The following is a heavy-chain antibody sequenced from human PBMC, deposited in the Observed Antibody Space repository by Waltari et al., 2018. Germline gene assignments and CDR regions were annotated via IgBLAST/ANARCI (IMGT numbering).Heavy chain of an antibody. CDR2: VEPEDGET. D-gene: IGHD6-19*01. J-gene: IGHJ3*01. Sequence: EVQLLQSGAALKEPGTTVRISCKVSGYTFSDYYIHWVQQAPGKGLRWMGLVEPEDGETIYADNFQGRVTISADTSTDTAFMELSSLRSEDTAVFYCATALGDSSSASRPFDFWGQGTMITVSS. CDR3: ATALGDSSSASRPFDF. V-gene: IGHV1-69-2*01. CDR1: GYTFSDYY.